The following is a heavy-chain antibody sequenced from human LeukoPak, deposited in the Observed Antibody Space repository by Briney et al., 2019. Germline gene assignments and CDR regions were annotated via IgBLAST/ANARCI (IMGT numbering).Heavy chain of an antibody. Sequence: SETLSLTCTVSGYSISSGYYWGWIRQPPGKGLEWIGSIYHSGSTYYNPSLKSRVTISVDTSKNQFSLKLSSVTAADTAVYYCARDNWDSSGWYSDYWGQGTLVTVSS. V-gene: IGHV4-38-2*02. J-gene: IGHJ4*02. D-gene: IGHD6-19*01. CDR1: GYSISSGYY. CDR3: ARDNWDSSGWYSDY. CDR2: IYHSGST.